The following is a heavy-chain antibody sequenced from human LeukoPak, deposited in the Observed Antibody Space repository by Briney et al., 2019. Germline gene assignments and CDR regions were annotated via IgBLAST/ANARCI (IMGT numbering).Heavy chain of an antibody. CDR1: GGSVSGASLSPSY. J-gene: IGHJ4*02. V-gene: IGHV4-61*01. D-gene: IGHD5-12*01. CDR3: ATQRGYYFDY. CDR2: VHYSGST. Sequence: SETLSLTCSVSGGSVSGASLSPSYWSWIRQPPGKGLEWIAYVHYSGSTYYNPSLQSRVTISIDTSKNQFSLKLRSVTAADTAVYYCATQRGYYFDYWGQGALVTVS.